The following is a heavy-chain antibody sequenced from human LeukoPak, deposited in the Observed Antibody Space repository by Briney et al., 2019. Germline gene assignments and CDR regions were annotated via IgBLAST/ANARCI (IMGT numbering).Heavy chain of an antibody. J-gene: IGHJ4*02. D-gene: IGHD3-16*02. CDR1: GYTFTSYY. V-gene: IGHV1-46*01. CDR3: ATSRGELSPSTN. CDR2: INPSGGST. Sequence: ASVKVSCTPSGYTFTSYYMHWVRQAPGQGLEWMGIINPSGGSTNYAQKLQGRVTMIRDTSTSTVYMDLSSLRSEDTAMYYCATSRGELSPSTNWGQGTLVTVSS.